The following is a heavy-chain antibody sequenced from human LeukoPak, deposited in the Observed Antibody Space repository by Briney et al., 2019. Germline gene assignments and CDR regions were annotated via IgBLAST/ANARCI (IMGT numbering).Heavy chain of an antibody. D-gene: IGHD4-17*01. Sequence: GGSLRLSCAASGFTFSSYVMHWVRQAPGKGLEYVSLITSNGDSTYYADSVKGRFTISRDNSKNTLYLQMNSLRAEDTAVYYCARSGAVKGDYWGQGTLVTVSS. J-gene: IGHJ4*02. V-gene: IGHV3-64*04. CDR2: ITSNGDST. CDR1: GFTFSSYV. CDR3: ARSGAVKGDY.